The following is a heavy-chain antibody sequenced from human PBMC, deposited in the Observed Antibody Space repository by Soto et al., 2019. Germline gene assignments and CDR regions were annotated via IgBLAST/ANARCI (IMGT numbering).Heavy chain of an antibody. CDR2: IIPIFGTA. J-gene: IGHJ6*02. D-gene: IGHD3-10*01. V-gene: IGHV1-69*12. CDR1: GGTFSSYA. Sequence: QVQLVQSGAEVKKPGSSVKVSCKASGGTFSSYAISWVRQAPGQGLEWMGGIIPIFGTANYAQKFQGRVTSTADESTSTAYMELSSLRSEDTAVYYCAHPTMDPYYYYYGMDVWGQGTTVTVSS. CDR3: AHPTMDPYYYYYGMDV.